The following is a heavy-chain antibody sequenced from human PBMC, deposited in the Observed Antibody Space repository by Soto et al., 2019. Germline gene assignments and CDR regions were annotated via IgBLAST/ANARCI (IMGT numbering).Heavy chain of an antibody. CDR2: ISAYNGNT. Sequence: ASVKVSCKASGYTFTSYGISWVRKAPGQGLEWMGWISAYNGNTNYAQKLQGRVTMTTDTSTSTAYMELRSLRSDDTAVYYCARDGVVAAAGYYYYYYGMDVWGQGTTVTVSS. J-gene: IGHJ6*02. V-gene: IGHV1-18*01. CDR1: GYTFTSYG. CDR3: ARDGVVAAAGYYYYYYGMDV. D-gene: IGHD6-13*01.